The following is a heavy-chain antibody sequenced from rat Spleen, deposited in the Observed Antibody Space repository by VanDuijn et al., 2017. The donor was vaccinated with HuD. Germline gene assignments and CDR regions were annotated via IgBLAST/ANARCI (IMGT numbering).Heavy chain of an antibody. CDR1: GFTYSNYV. D-gene: IGHD1-11*01. Sequence: EVQLVESGGGLVQPGRSLKLSCAASGFTYSNYVMAWVRQAPTKGLEWVASISTGGGNTYYRDSVKGRFTISRDNAKNTLYLQMDSLRSEDTATYYCAKDRGLRGFFDYWGQGVMVTVSS. J-gene: IGHJ2*01. V-gene: IGHV5S13*01. CDR3: AKDRGLRGFFDY. CDR2: ISTGGGNT.